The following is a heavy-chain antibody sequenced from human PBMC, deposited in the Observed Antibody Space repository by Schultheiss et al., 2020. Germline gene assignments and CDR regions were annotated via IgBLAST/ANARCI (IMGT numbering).Heavy chain of an antibody. J-gene: IGHJ4*02. CDR3: ARSDDFGDYGIDY. CDR1: GFTFSSYG. V-gene: IGHV3-74*01. CDR2: INSDGSST. D-gene: IGHD4-17*01. Sequence: GGSLRLSCAASGFTFSSYGMHWVRQAPGKGLVWVSRINSDGSSTSYADSVKGRFTISRDNAKNSLYLQMNSLRNEDTAIYYCARSDDFGDYGIDYWGQGTLVTVSS.